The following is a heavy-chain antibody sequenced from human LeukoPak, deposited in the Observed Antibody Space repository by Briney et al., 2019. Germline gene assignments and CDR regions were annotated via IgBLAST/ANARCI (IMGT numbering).Heavy chain of an antibody. D-gene: IGHD3-10*01. CDR3: ARNYYGSGSYEVYFDY. J-gene: IGHJ4*02. Sequence: RTSETLSLTCAVSGGYIRSYYWSWIRQPPGKGLEWIGYIYYSGSTNYNPSLKSRVTISVDTSKNQFSLKLSSVTAADTAVYYCARNYYGSGSYEVYFDYWGQGTLVTVSS. CDR1: GGYIRSYY. V-gene: IGHV4-59*01. CDR2: IYYSGST.